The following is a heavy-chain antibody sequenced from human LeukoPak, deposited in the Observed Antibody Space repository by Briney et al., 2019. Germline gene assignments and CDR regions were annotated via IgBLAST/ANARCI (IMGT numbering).Heavy chain of an antibody. J-gene: IGHJ4*02. V-gene: IGHV4-34*01. D-gene: IGHD5-24*01. Sequence: PGGSLRLSCAASGFTFSSYAMSWVRQPPGKGLEWIGEINHSGSTNYNPSLKSRVTISVDTSKNQFSLKLSSVTAADTAVYYCARGKRWLQPYFVYWGQGTLVTVSS. CDR3: ARGKRWLQPYFVY. CDR2: INHSGST. CDR1: GFTFSSYA.